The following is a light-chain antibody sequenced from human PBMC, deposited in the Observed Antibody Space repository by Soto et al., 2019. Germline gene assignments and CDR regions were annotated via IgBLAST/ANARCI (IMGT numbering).Light chain of an antibody. CDR2: AAS. CDR1: QSISSY. V-gene: IGKV1-39*01. CDR3: QQSYTSPIT. J-gene: IGKJ5*01. Sequence: DIQMTQSPGSLSASVGDRVLITCRASQSISSYINWYQQKPGKAPKLLIYAASSLQSGVPSRFSGSGSGTDFTLTISSLHPEDYATYYCQQSYTSPITFGQGTRLEIK.